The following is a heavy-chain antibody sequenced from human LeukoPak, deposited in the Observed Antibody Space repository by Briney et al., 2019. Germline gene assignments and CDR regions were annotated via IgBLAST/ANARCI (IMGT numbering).Heavy chain of an antibody. CDR1: GFTFSSYA. CDR3: AREEEWGDYYYDSSGYYRY. D-gene: IGHD3-22*01. J-gene: IGHJ4*02. V-gene: IGHV3-23*01. CDR2: ISGSGGST. Sequence: PGGSLRLSCAASGFTFSSYAMSWVRQAPGKGLEWVSAISGSGGSTYYADSVKGRFTISRDNAKNSLYLQMNSLRAEDTAVYYCAREEEWGDYYYDSSGYYRYWGQGTLVTVSS.